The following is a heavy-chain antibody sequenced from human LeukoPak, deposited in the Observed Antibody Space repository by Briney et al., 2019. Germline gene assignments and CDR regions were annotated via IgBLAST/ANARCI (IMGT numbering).Heavy chain of an antibody. Sequence: GGSLKLSCAASGFTFSGSPMYWVRQAPGKGLEWVGRIKNKANSYATAYTASVKGRFTISRDDSRNTTYLQMNSLKIEDTAVYCCTRLYVRGVIDYFDYWGQGTLVTVSS. J-gene: IGHJ4*02. CDR3: TRLYVRGVIDYFDY. D-gene: IGHD3-10*01. CDR1: GFTFSGSP. V-gene: IGHV3-73*01. CDR2: IKNKANSYAT.